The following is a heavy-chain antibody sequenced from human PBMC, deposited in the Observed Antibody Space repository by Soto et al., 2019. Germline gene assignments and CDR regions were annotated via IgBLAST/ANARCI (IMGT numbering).Heavy chain of an antibody. D-gene: IGHD1-7*01. V-gene: IGHV1-2*02. J-gene: IGHJ4*02. Sequence: QVQLVQSGAEVKKPGASVKVSCKASGYTFTGYYMHWVRQAPGQGLEWMGWINPNSGGTNYAQKFQGRVTMTRDTSISTAYMALSRLRSDDTAVYYCARALPTWTGTTYGCVGGLADYWGQGTLVTVSS. CDR3: ARALPTWTGTTYGCVGGLADY. CDR2: INPNSGGT. CDR1: GYTFTGYY.